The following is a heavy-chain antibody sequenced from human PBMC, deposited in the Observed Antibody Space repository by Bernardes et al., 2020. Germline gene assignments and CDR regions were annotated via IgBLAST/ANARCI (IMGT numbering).Heavy chain of an antibody. Sequence: GGSLRLSCAASGFTFSSYGMHWVRQAPGKGLEWVAVIWYDGSNKYYADSVKGRFTISRDNSKNTLYLQMNSLRAEDTAVYYCARDSSPYDFWSGYYWGDYWGQGTLVTVSS. V-gene: IGHV3-33*01. CDR2: IWYDGSNK. J-gene: IGHJ4*02. D-gene: IGHD3-3*01. CDR1: GFTFSSYG. CDR3: ARDSSPYDFWSGYYWGDY.